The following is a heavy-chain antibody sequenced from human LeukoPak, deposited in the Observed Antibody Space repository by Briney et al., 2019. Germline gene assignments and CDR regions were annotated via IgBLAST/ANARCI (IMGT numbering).Heavy chain of an antibody. J-gene: IGHJ3*02. CDR2: ISSNGGST. CDR1: GFTFSSYA. V-gene: IGHV3-64D*09. D-gene: IGHD5-18*01. CDR3: VVSYLYAFDI. Sequence: GGSLRLSCSAFGFTFSSYAMHWVRQAPGKGLEYVSAISSNGGSTYYADSVKGRFTISRDNYKNTLNLQMSSLRAEDTAVYYCVVSYLYAFDIWGQGTMVTVS.